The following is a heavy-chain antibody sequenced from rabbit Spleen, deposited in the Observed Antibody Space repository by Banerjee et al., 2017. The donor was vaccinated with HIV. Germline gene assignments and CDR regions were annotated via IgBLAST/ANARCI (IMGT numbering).Heavy chain of an antibody. J-gene: IGHJ4*01. CDR3: ARDLASVVGWNFSL. Sequence: QEQLVESGGGLVQPGGSLKLSCTASGFSFSNKAVMCWVRQAPGKGLQWIACINSYTGKPVYATWAKGRFTISRTSSTTVTLQMTSLTAADTATYFCARDLASVVGWNFSLWGPGTLVTVS. CDR2: INSYTGKP. D-gene: IGHD3-1*01. V-gene: IGHV1S45*01. CDR1: GFSFSNKAV.